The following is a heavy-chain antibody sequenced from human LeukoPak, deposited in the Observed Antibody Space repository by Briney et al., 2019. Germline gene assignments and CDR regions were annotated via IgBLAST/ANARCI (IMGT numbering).Heavy chain of an antibody. CDR3: ARARGRYSGSYY. CDR2: IRYDGSNK. J-gene: IGHJ4*02. D-gene: IGHD1-26*01. CDR1: GFTFSSYG. Sequence: GGSLRLSCAASGFTFSSYGMHWVRQAPGKGLEWVAFIRYDGSNKYYADSVKGRFTISRDNSKNTLYLQMNSLRAEDTAVYYCARARGRYSGSYYWGQGTLVTVSS. V-gene: IGHV3-30*02.